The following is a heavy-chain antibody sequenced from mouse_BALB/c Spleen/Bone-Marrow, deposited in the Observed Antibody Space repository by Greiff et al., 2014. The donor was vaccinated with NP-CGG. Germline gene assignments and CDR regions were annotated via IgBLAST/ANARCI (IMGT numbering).Heavy chain of an antibody. CDR2: IWAGGST. D-gene: IGHD1-2*01. V-gene: IGHV2-9*02. Sequence: LQESGPGLVAPSQSLSITCTISGFSLTSYGVHWVRQPPGKGLEWLGVIWAGGSTNYNSALMSRLSISKDNSKSQVFLKMNSLQTDDTAIYYCAGITTATGAMDYWGQGTSLTVSS. CDR1: GFSLTSYG. CDR3: AGITTATGAMDY. J-gene: IGHJ4*01.